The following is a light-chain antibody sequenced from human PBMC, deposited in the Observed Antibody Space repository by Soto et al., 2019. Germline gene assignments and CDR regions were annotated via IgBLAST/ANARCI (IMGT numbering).Light chain of an antibody. CDR1: QSVSSY. CDR3: RQRSNWPVT. V-gene: IGKV3-11*01. CDR2: GAS. Sequence: EIVLTQSPATLSLSPGERATLSCRASQSVSSYLAWYQQKPGQAPRLLIFGASTRATGVPARFSGSGSGTDFTLTISSLEPEDFAVYYCRQRSNWPVTFGGGTKVDIK. J-gene: IGKJ4*01.